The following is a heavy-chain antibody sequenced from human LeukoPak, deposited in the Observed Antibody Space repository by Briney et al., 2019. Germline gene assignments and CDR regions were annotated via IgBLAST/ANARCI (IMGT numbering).Heavy chain of an antibody. D-gene: IGHD3-16*01. CDR3: ASAKGVLSYFDY. V-gene: IGHV4-59*01. CDR1: GFTFSNYA. Sequence: GSLRLSCAASGFTFSNYAMSWIRQSPGKGLEWIGYIYYSGSTYYNPSLKSRVVISVDTSKNQFSLKLSSVTAADTAVYYCASAKGVLSYFDYWGQGVLVTVSS. CDR2: IYYSGST. J-gene: IGHJ4*02.